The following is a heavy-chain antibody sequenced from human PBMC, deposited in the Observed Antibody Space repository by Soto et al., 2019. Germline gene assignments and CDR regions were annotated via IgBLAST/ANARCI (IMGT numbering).Heavy chain of an antibody. J-gene: IGHJ6*02. CDR2: ISNSGNTI. Sequence: GGSLRLSCVASGIVLKNYEMNWVRQAPGKGLEWISYISNSGNTIYVADSMRCRFTISRDNAKNSLFRQMNSLRADDTAVYYCARDIDNRDYYYGLDVWGQGTTVTVSS. V-gene: IGHV3-48*03. D-gene: IGHD1-20*01. CDR3: ARDIDNRDYYYGLDV. CDR1: GIVLKNYE.